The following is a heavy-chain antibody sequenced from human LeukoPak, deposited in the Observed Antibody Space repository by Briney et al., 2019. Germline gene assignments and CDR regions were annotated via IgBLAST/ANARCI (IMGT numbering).Heavy chain of an antibody. CDR2: ISRNSDST. J-gene: IGHJ4*02. CDR1: GFPFDDKA. V-gene: IGHV3-9*03. Sequence: PGGSLRLSCAASGFPFDDKAMHWVRQAPGKGLEWVAGISRNSDSTGYADSVKGRFTISRDNAKNSLYLQMNTLRAEDMALYYCGKDIGSGSYRYGGYFDYWGQGTLVTVSS. D-gene: IGHD1-26*01. CDR3: GKDIGSGSYRYGGYFDY.